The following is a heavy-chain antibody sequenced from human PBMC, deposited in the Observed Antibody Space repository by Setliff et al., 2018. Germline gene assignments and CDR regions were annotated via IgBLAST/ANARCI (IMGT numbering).Heavy chain of an antibody. V-gene: IGHV1-2*06. CDR3: ARDKLWLMGYYYYYYMDV. CDR2: INPNSGGT. CDR1: GYTFTGYY. D-gene: IGHD5-18*01. J-gene: IGHJ6*03. Sequence: PSVKVSCKASGYTFTGYYMHWVRHAHGQGLEWMGRINPNSGGTNYAKKFEGRVTMTRDTSISTVYMELSRLRSDDTAVYYCARDKLWLMGYYYYYYMDVWGKGTTVTVSS.